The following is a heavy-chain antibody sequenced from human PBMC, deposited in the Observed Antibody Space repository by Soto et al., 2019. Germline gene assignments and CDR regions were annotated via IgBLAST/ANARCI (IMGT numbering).Heavy chain of an antibody. V-gene: IGHV1-18*01. CDR2: ISRHNGNT. J-gene: IGHJ4*02. D-gene: IGHD3-10*01. CDR3: VRDLDGSGSYYTGY. Sequence: QVQLVQSGAEVKKPGASVKVSCKASGYVFISYGISWVRQAPGQGLEWMGWISRHNGNTHYAQKFQGRVTMTTDASTSTAYMELRSLRSDDTAVYYCVRDLDGSGSYYTGYWGQGTLVTVSS. CDR1: GYVFISYG.